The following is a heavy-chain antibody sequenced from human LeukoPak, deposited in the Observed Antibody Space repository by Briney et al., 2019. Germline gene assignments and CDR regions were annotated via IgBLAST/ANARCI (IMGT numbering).Heavy chain of an antibody. CDR3: ARLDTAMVPDY. CDR1: GFTFDNYA. V-gene: IGHV3-48*01. Sequence: GRSLRLSCAASGFTFDNYAMHWVRQASGKGLEWVSYISSSSSTIYYADSVKGRFTISRDNAKNSLYLQMNSLRAEDTAVYYCARLDTAMVPDYWGQGTLVTVSS. CDR2: ISSSSSTI. D-gene: IGHD5-18*01. J-gene: IGHJ4*02.